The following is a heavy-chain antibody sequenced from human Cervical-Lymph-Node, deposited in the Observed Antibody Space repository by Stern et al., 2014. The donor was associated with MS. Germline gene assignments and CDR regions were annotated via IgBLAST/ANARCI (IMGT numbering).Heavy chain of an antibody. D-gene: IGHD1-26*01. J-gene: IGHJ6*02. CDR3: AIIEGWNGMDV. CDR2: ISPRCGRT. V-gene: IGHV1-46*01. Sequence: QVQLVQSGAEVKKPGASVRLFCKASGYNFTTYYMHWVRQAPGQELEWMGKISPRCGRTSYARKFLGRVIMTRDRSTSTVYMELSSLRSEDTAVYYCAIIEGWNGMDVWGQGTTVIASS. CDR1: GYNFTTYY.